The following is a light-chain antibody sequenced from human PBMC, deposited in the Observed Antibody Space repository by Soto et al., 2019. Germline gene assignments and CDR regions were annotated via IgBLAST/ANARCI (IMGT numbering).Light chain of an antibody. CDR3: QQYGNSRGT. Sequence: EVVLTQSPGTLSLSPGERATLSCRASQSVGSSYLAWYQQKPGQAPRVLIYGTSSRATGIPDRFSGSGSGTDFTLTISRLEPEDFAVYYCQQYGNSRGTFGQGTKVDIK. V-gene: IGKV3-20*01. CDR1: QSVGSSY. J-gene: IGKJ1*01. CDR2: GTS.